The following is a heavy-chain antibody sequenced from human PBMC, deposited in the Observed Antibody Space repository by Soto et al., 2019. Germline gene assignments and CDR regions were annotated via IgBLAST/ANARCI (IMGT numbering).Heavy chain of an antibody. CDR1: GGSISSGGYS. CDR2: MYNSGST. V-gene: IGHV4-30-4*07. Sequence: PSETLSLTCAVSGGSISSGGYSWSWIRQPPGKGLEWIGYMYNSGSTYYNPSLKSRVTISLDTSKNQFSLKLSSVTAADTAVYYCARSIDPWGQGTLVTVSS. J-gene: IGHJ5*02. CDR3: ARSIDP.